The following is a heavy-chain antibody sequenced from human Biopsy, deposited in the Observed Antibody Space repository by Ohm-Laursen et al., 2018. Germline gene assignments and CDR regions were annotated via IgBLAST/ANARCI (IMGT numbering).Heavy chain of an antibody. D-gene: IGHD3-16*01. CDR3: ARDSRGGHLNTSLITGKNLDS. Sequence: TLSLTCTVSRNSISNYYWTWIRQSPGNGLEWIGYIYYTGSSNYNPSVKSRVTISVDTSKNQFSLKLNSVTAADTAVYFRARDSRGGHLNTSLITGKNLDSWGQGILVTVSS. CDR2: IYYTGSS. V-gene: IGHV4-59*01. CDR1: RNSISNYY. J-gene: IGHJ4*02.